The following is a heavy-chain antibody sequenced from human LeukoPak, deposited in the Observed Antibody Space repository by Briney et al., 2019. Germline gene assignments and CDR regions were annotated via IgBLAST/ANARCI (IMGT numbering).Heavy chain of an antibody. CDR1: GFTFSSYS. CDR2: ISSSSYI. CDR3: ARETDYGGVFDY. D-gene: IGHD4-17*01. V-gene: IGHV3-21*01. J-gene: IGHJ4*02. Sequence: PGGSLRLSCAASGFTFSSYSMTWVRQAPGKGLEWVSSISSSSYIYYADSVKGRFTISRDNAKNSLYLQMNSLRAEDTAVYYCARETDYGGVFDYWGQGTLVTVSS.